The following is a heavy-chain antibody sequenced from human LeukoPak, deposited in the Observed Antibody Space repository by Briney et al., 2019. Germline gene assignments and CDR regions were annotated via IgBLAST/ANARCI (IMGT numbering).Heavy chain of an antibody. Sequence: EASVKVSCKASGGTFSSYAISWVRQAPGLGLEWMGGIIPLFGTANYAQKFQGRVTITTDESTSTAYMELSSLRSEDTAVYYCARGSGSYTFDYWGQGTLVTVSS. V-gene: IGHV1-69*05. CDR1: GGTFSSYA. D-gene: IGHD1-26*01. CDR2: IIPLFGTA. J-gene: IGHJ4*02. CDR3: ARGSGSYTFDY.